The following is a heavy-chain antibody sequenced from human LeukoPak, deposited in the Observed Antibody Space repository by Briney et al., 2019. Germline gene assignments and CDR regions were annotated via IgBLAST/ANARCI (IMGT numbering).Heavy chain of an antibody. CDR1: GGSISSGDYY. CDR3: ARGQRGRPRDFYY. V-gene: IGHV4-30-4*08. J-gene: IGHJ4*02. D-gene: IGHD3-16*01. CDR2: INHSGST. Sequence: YPSQTLSLTCTVSGGSISSGDYYWSWIRQPPGKGLEWIGEINHSGSTNYNPSLKSRVTISVDTSKNQFSLKLSSVTAADTAVYYCARGQRGRPRDFYYWGQGTLVTVSS.